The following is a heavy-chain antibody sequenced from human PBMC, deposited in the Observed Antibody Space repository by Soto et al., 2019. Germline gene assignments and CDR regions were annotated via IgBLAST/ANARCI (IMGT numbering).Heavy chain of an antibody. J-gene: IGHJ6*02. CDR1: GGTFSNHA. Sequence: ASVKVSCKASGGTFSNHAISWVRQAPGQGFEWVGGIIPMFPTADYAQRFQGRVTITADDSTTTVYMELSGLRSEDTAMYYCARDDATYCGGDCYRYFYYGMDVWGQGTTVTVSS. D-gene: IGHD2-21*02. V-gene: IGHV1-69*13. CDR3: ARDDATYCGGDCYRYFYYGMDV. CDR2: IIPMFPTA.